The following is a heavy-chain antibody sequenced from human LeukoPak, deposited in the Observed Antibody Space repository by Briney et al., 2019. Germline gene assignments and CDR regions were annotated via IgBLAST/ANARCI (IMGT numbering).Heavy chain of an antibody. CDR1: GGSISSSSYY. V-gene: IGHV4-39*07. CDR2: IYYSGST. Sequence: SSETLSLTCTVSGGSISSSSYYWGWIRQPPGKGLEWIGSIYYSGSTYYNPSLKSRVTISVDTSKNQFSLKLSSVTAADTAVYYCARLSTMKQTIQHWGQGTLVTVSS. D-gene: IGHD3-22*01. CDR3: ARLSTMKQTIQH. J-gene: IGHJ1*01.